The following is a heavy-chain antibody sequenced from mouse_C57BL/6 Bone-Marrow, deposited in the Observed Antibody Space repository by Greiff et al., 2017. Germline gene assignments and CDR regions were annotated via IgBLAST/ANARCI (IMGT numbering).Heavy chain of an antibody. J-gene: IGHJ2*01. CDR1: GYTFTDYE. CDR3: TRPVYSYGRSYGY. D-gene: IGHD1-1*01. Sequence: QVQLQQSGAELVRPGASVTLSCKASGYTFTDYEMHWVKQTPVHGLEWIGAIDPETGGTAYNQKFKGKAILTADKSSSTAYMELRSLTPEGSAVYYCTRPVYSYGRSYGYWGQGTTLTVSS. V-gene: IGHV1-15*01. CDR2: IDPETGGT.